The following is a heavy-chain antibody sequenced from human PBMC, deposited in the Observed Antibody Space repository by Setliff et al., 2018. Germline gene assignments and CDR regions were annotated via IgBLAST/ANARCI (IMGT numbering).Heavy chain of an antibody. J-gene: IGHJ4*02. D-gene: IGHD2-15*01. CDR1: GFTFRKHA. V-gene: IGHV3-23*01. CDR3: ARADSDSGCYAGLES. CDR2: ASGSGMTR. Sequence: GGSLRLSCTASGFTFRKHALAWVRQAPGKGLQWVSSASGSGMTRDYTDSVKGRFTVSRDSSQNKIHLQMDSLRAEDTGKYFCARADSDSGCYAGLESWGQGTPVTVS.